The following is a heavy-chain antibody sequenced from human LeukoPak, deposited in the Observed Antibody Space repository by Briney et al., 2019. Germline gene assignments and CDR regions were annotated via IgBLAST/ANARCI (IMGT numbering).Heavy chain of an antibody. J-gene: IGHJ4*02. D-gene: IGHD1/OR15-1a*01. V-gene: IGHV3-64*01. CDR1: GFTFSSYA. Sequence: GGSLRLSCAASGFTFSSYAMHWVRQAPGKGLEYVSAISSYGGSTYYANSVKGRFTISRDNSKNMLYLQMGSLRAEDMAVYYCAKEEQRYFDYWGQGTLVTVSS. CDR3: AKEEQRYFDY. CDR2: ISSYGGST.